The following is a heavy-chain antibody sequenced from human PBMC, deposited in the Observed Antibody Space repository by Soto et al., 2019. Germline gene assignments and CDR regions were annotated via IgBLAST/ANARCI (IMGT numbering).Heavy chain of an antibody. Sequence: QVQLQQWGAGLLKPSETLSLTCAVYGGSFSGYYWSWIRQPPGKGLEWIGEINHSGSTNYNPSLKSRVTISVDTSKNQFSLKLSSVTAADTAVYYCARDRGDCSGGSCYYPRYYYYYYMDVWGKGTTVTVSS. CDR1: GGSFSGYY. CDR3: ARDRGDCSGGSCYYPRYYYYYYMDV. D-gene: IGHD2-15*01. V-gene: IGHV4-34*01. J-gene: IGHJ6*03. CDR2: INHSGST.